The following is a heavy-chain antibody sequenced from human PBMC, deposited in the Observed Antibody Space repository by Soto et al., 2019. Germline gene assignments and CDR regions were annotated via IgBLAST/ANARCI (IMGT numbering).Heavy chain of an antibody. CDR2: ISAYNGNT. J-gene: IGHJ6*02. Sequence: ASVKVSCKASGYTFTSYGISWVRQAPGQGLEWMGWISAYNGNTNYAQKLQGRVTMTTDTSTGTAYMELRSLRSDDTAVYYCARDAGSYGMDVWGQGTTVTVSS. CDR3: ARDAGSYGMDV. V-gene: IGHV1-18*04. CDR1: GYTFTSYG.